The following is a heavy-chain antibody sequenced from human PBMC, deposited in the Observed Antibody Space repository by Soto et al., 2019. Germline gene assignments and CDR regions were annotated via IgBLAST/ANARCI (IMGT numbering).Heavy chain of an antibody. V-gene: IGHV1-3*01. D-gene: IGHD3-10*01. CDR3: ARDLITMVRVVIILMSGVAFDP. Sequence: ASVKVSCKASGYTFTTHAMHWVRQAPGQSLEWMGWINGGTGHTKHSQRFQGRVNITRDTSASTAYMELSSLGSEDTAVYYCARDLITMVRVVIILMSGVAFDPWGQGTLVIVSS. CDR1: GYTFTTHA. J-gene: IGHJ5*02. CDR2: INGGTGHT.